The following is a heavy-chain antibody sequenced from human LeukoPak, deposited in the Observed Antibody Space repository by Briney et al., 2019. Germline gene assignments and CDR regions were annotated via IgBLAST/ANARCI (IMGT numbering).Heavy chain of an antibody. V-gene: IGHV4-34*01. CDR3: ARGRQDVTMIVVVMTAVSYYLDV. D-gene: IGHD3-22*01. CDR2: MNPSGST. J-gene: IGHJ6*03. CDR1: GGSFSGYY. Sequence: NPSETLSLTCAVYGGSFSGYYWTWIRQTPEKGLEWIGEMNPSGSTNYNPSLKSRVTISVDTSKNQFSLELSSVTAADTAVYYCARGRQDVTMIVVVMTAVSYYLDVWAKGPRSPSP.